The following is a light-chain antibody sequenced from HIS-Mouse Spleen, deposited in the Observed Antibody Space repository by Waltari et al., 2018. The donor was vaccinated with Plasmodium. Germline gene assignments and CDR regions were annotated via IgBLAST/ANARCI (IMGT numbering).Light chain of an antibody. CDR2: EDS. Sequence: SYELTQPPSVSVSPGQTARITCSGDALPRKNAYWYQQKSGQAPVLVIYEDSKRPPGIPAGFSGASSGTMATFTISGAQVEDEADYYCYSTDSSGTHRVFGGGTKLTVL. CDR3: YSTDSSGTHRV. CDR1: ALPRKN. J-gene: IGLJ3*02. V-gene: IGLV3-10*01.